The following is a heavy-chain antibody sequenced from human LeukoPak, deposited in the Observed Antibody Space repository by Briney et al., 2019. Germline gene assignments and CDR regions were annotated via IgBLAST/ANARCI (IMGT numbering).Heavy chain of an antibody. Sequence: GGSLRLSCENRGCTFRSYSVHWVRQAPGKGLEWVAVISYDGSNKYYADSVKDRFTISRDNSKNTLYLQMNSLRAEDTAVYYCARELRLDYVWGSYCGFDYWGQGTLVTVSS. CDR3: ARELRLDYVWGSYCGFDY. D-gene: IGHD3-16*01. CDR1: GCTFRSYS. J-gene: IGHJ4*02. V-gene: IGHV3-30*01. CDR2: ISYDGSNK.